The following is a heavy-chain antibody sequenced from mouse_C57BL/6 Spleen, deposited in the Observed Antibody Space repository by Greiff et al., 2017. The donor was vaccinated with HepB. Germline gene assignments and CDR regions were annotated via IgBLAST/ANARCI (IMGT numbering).Heavy chain of an antibody. CDR2: IDPEDGDT. D-gene: IGHD1-1*01. Sequence: EVQLQQSGAELVRPGASVKLSCTASGFNIKDYYMHWVKQRPEQGLEWIGRIDPEDGDTEYAPKFQGKATMTADTSSNTAYRQLSSLTSEDTAADYWTLANGNWYFDVGGKGTTATVSS. J-gene: IGHJ1*03. V-gene: IGHV14-1*01. CDR3: TLANGNWYFDV. CDR1: GFNIKDYY.